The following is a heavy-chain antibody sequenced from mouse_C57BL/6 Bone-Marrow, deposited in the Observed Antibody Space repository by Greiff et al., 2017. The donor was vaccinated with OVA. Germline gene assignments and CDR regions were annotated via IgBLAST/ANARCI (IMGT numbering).Heavy chain of an antibody. V-gene: IGHV1-78*01. CDR2: IYPRDGS. Sequence: VQLQQSDAELVKPGASVKISCKVSGYTFTDHTIHWMKQRPEQGLEWIGYIYPRDGSKYNEKFKGKATLTADKSSSTAYMQLNSLTSEDSAVYFCARRGLYYGIAMDYWGQGTSVTVSS. D-gene: IGHD2-1*01. J-gene: IGHJ4*01. CDR1: GYTFTDHT. CDR3: ARRGLYYGIAMDY.